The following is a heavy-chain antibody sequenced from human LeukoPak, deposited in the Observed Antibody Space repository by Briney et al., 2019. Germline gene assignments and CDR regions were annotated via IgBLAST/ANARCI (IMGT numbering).Heavy chain of an antibody. CDR1: GFTFSDYY. Sequence: GGSLRLSCAASGFTFSDYYMSWIRQAPGKGLEWVSYISSSGSTIYYADSVKGRFTISRDNAKNSLYLQMNSLRAEDTAVYYCARDKGPAAGSFVYFDYWGRGTLVTVSS. CDR3: ARDKGPAAGSFVYFDY. V-gene: IGHV3-11*01. CDR2: ISSSGSTI. J-gene: IGHJ4*02. D-gene: IGHD6-13*01.